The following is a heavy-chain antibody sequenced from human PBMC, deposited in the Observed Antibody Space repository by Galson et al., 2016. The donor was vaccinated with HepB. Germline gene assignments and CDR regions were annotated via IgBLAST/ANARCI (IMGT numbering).Heavy chain of an antibody. V-gene: IGHV3-48*02. Sequence: SLRLSCAASGFTFGSYWMSWVRQAPEKGLEWVSYINAPSDAIYYADSVKGRFTISRDNAKNSLYLQMNSLRDEDTALYYCARGLDSWGQGTMVTVSS. D-gene: IGHD2-21*01. CDR1: GFTFGSYW. CDR2: INAPSDAI. CDR3: ARGLDS. J-gene: IGHJ3*01.